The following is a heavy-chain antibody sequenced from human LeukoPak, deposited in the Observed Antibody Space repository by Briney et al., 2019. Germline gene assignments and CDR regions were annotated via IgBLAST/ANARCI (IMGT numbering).Heavy chain of an antibody. J-gene: IGHJ4*02. Sequence: GGSPRLSCAVSGFTFSSYNMNWVRQAPGKGLEWVSYISSSSSTIYYADSVKGRFTISRDNAKNSLYLQMNSLRAEDTAVYYCASSIHCSGGTCYVPWGQGTLVTVSS. D-gene: IGHD2-15*01. V-gene: IGHV3-48*01. CDR2: ISSSSSTI. CDR3: ASSIHCSGGTCYVP. CDR1: GFTFSSYN.